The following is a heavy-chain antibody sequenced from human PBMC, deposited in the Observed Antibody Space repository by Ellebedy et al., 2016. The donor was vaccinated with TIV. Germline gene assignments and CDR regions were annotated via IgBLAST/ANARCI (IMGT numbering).Heavy chain of an antibody. CDR3: ARGKVSRYFGSKTSSYYGLDV. CDR1: GESFSGYY. V-gene: IGHV4-34*01. D-gene: IGHD3-10*01. Sequence: MPSETLSLTCAVYGESFSGYYWCWIRQRPGKGLDWIGEIDHRGSTNYNPSLKRRVTMSVDTSKNQFPLKLSSVTAADTAVYYCARGKVSRYFGSKTSSYYGLDVWGQGTTVTVSS. J-gene: IGHJ6*02. CDR2: IDHRGST.